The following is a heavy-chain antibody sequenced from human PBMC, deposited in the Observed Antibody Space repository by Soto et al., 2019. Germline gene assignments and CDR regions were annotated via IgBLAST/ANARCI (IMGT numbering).Heavy chain of an antibody. CDR2: IYYSGST. D-gene: IGHD3-10*01. Sequence: QVQLQESGPGLVKPSQTLSLTCTVSGGSISSGDYYWSWIRQPPGKGLEWIGYIYYSGSTYYNPSLKSRVTISEDTSKTQFALKLSSVTAADTAVYYCARAQGSGFLVSWGQGTLVTVSS. V-gene: IGHV4-30-4*01. CDR3: ARAQGSGFLVS. CDR1: GGSISSGDYY. J-gene: IGHJ4*02.